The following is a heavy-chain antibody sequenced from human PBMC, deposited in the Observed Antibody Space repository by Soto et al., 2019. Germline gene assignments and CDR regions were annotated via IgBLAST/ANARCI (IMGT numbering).Heavy chain of an antibody. D-gene: IGHD1-26*01. J-gene: IGHJ4*02. CDR3: AHQHSAAIRGIFDY. Sequence: QITLKESGPTLVKPTQTLTLTCTFSGFSLSTRGVAVVWIRQPPGKALEWLALIYWDDDKRYSPSLKTRLNITTYTSKNQVVLTMTNMDPVETATYYGAHQHSAAIRGIFDYWGQGTLVTVSS. CDR2: IYWDDDK. V-gene: IGHV2-5*02. CDR1: GFSLSTRGVA.